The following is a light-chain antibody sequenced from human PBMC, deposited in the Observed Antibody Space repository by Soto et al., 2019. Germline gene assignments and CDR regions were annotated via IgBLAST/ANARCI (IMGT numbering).Light chain of an antibody. Sequence: QAVVTHAPSLTVSPGGTVTLTCGSSTRAVTNGHYPYWFQQKPGQAPRTLIYDTTNRHSWTPARFSGSLLGGKAALTLSGAQPEDEAEYYCLLSYNGPYVFGTGTKVTVL. CDR2: DTT. J-gene: IGLJ1*01. CDR1: TRAVTNGHY. V-gene: IGLV7-46*01. CDR3: LLSYNGPYV.